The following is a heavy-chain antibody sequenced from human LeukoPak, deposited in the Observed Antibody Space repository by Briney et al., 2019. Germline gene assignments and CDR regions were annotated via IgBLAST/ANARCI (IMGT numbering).Heavy chain of an antibody. CDR2: ISAYNGNT. CDR3: ARSLSTSPHIYFDY. CDR1: GYTFTSYG. V-gene: IGHV1-18*04. Sequence: GSVTVSCKASGYTFTSYGISWVRQAPGQGVEWMGWISAYNGNTNYAQKLQGRVTMTTHPSPSPAYMELRSLRSDDTAVYYCARSLSTSPHIYFDYWGQGTLVTVSS. J-gene: IGHJ4*02.